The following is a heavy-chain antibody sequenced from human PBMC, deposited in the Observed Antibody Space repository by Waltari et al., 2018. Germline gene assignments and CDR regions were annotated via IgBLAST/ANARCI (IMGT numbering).Heavy chain of an antibody. V-gene: IGHV4-61*02. CDR2: IYWSGST. CDR3: ARESITIFGVIDY. J-gene: IGHJ4*02. D-gene: IGHD3-3*01. Sequence: QVQLQESGPGLVKPSQTLSLTCTVSGDSISSGAYYWSWIRQPAGKGLEWIGRIYWSGSTNYHPSLESRVTISVDPPNNQFSLKLNSVTAADTAVYYCARESITIFGVIDYWGRGTLVTVSS. CDR1: GDSISSGAYY.